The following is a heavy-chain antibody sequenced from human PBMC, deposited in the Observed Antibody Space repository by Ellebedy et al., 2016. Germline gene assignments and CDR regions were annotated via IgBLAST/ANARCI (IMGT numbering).Heavy chain of an antibody. J-gene: IGHJ4*02. CDR3: ARGLHEWLRLRHFDY. Sequence: SETLSLTXAVYGGSFSGYYWSWIRQPPGKGLEWIGEINHSGSTNYNPSLKSRVTISVDTSKNQFSLKLSSVTAADTAVYYCARGLHEWLRLRHFDYWGQGTLVTVSS. CDR1: GGSFSGYY. V-gene: IGHV4-34*01. D-gene: IGHD5-12*01. CDR2: INHSGST.